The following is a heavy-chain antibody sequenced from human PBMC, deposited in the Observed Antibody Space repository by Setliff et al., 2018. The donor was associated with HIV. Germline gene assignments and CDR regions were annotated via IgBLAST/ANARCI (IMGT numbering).Heavy chain of an antibody. CDR1: GGTFSRYA. D-gene: IGHD3-22*01. J-gene: IGHJ4*02. Sequence: SVKVSCKASGGTFSRYAINWVRQAPGQGLEWTGGIIPMFAKANYAQRFQGRVTITADASTSTAYMEVSSLRSEDTAVYYCARGSGDYYDSSGRPAPWDYWGQGTLVTVSS. CDR3: ARGSGDYYDSSGRPAPWDY. V-gene: IGHV1-69*13. CDR2: IIPMFAKA.